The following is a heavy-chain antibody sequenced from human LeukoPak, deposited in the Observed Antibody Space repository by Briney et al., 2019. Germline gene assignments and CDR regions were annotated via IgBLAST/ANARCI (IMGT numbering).Heavy chain of an antibody. V-gene: IGHV3-15*01. CDR3: TTEGLY. CDR2: VKSKTDGGSG. Sequence: PGGSLRLSCAASGFTFSEAWMSWVRQAPGKGLEWIGRVKSKTDGGSGDYARPAEGRFIISRDDSKNTLYLEMNSLKTDDTAVYYCTTEGLYWGQGTLVTVSS. J-gene: IGHJ4*02. CDR1: GFTFSEAW.